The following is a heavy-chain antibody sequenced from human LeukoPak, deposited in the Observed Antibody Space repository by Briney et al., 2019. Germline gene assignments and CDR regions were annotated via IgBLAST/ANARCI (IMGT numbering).Heavy chain of an antibody. D-gene: IGHD3-22*01. CDR3: AKLSPLYYDSHY. J-gene: IGHJ4*02. CDR2: ISGSGGST. V-gene: IGHV3-23*01. CDR1: GFTFSDYY. Sequence: GGSLRLSCAASGFTFSDYYMSWIHQAPGKGLEWVSAISGSGGSTYYADSVKGRFTISRDNSKNTLYLQMNSLRAEDTAVYYCAKLSPLYYDSHYWGQGTLVTVSS.